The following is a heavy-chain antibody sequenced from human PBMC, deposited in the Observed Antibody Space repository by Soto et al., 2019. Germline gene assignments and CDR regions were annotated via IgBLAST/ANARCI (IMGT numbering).Heavy chain of an antibody. D-gene: IGHD4-17*01. J-gene: IGHJ6*03. CDR2: IWYDGSNK. CDR3: ARRTDYYYYYMDV. Sequence: QVQLVESGGGVVQPGRSLRLSCAASGFTFSSYGMHWVRQAPGKGLESVAVIWYDGSNKYYADSVKGRFTISRDNSKNTLYLQMNSLRAEDTAVYYCARRTDYYYYYMDVWGKGTTVTVSS. V-gene: IGHV3-33*01. CDR1: GFTFSSYG.